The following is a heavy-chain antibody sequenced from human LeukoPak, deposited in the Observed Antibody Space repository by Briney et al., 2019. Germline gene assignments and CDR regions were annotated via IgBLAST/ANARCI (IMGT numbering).Heavy chain of an antibody. CDR3: TTATKSGTYSRGY. J-gene: IGHJ4*02. CDR1: GFTFSNDW. CDR2: VKSKTDGGTT. V-gene: IGHV3-15*01. Sequence: GGSLRLSCAASGFTFSNDWMNWVRQAPGKGLEWVGRVKSKTDGGTTGYAAPVKGRFTISRDDSKNTLYLQMNSLKTEDTAVYYCTTATKSGTYSRGYWGQGTLVTVSS. D-gene: IGHD1-26*01.